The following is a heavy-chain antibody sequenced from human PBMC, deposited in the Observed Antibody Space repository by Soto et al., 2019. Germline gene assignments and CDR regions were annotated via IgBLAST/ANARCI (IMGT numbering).Heavy chain of an antibody. D-gene: IGHD2-21*01. V-gene: IGHV2-70*11. Sequence: SGPTLVNPTQTLTLTFTFSGFSLITSGMCVSWIRQPPGKALEWLARIDWDDDKYYSTSLKTRLTISKDTSKNQVVLTMTNMDPVDTATYYCARMRVWYAFDIWGQGTMVTVSS. CDR3: ARMRVWYAFDI. CDR1: GFSLITSGMC. J-gene: IGHJ3*02. CDR2: IDWDDDK.